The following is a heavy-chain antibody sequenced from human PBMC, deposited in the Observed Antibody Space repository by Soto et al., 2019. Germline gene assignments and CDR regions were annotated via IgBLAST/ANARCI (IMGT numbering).Heavy chain of an antibody. CDR1: GYTFTSYG. D-gene: IGHD6-13*01. V-gene: IGHV1-3*01. J-gene: IGHJ5*02. CDR3: VRRHVSATGIDWFDP. Sequence: ASVRVSCKASGYTFTSYGIHWVRQARGQRLEWMGWINAANGDTKYSPKFQGRVTITRDTSASTAYMELSSLRSEDTAVYYCVRRHVSATGIDWFDPWRQGTLVTVPS. CDR2: INAANGDT.